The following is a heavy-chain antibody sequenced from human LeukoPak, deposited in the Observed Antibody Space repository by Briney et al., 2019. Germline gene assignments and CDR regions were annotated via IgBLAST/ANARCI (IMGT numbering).Heavy chain of an antibody. CDR3: ARDMTTVTTGDY. J-gene: IGHJ4*02. D-gene: IGHD4-17*01. CDR2: IYSGGGT. V-gene: IGHV3-66*01. CDR1: GLTVSSNY. Sequence: GSLRLSCAASGLTVSSNYMSWVRQAPGKGLEWVSVIYSGGGTYYADSVKGRFTISRDNSKNTLYLQMNSLRAEDTAVYYCARDMTTVTTGDYWGQGTLVTVSS.